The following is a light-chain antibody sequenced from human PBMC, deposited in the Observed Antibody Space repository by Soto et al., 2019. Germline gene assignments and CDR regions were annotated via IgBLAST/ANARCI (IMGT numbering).Light chain of an antibody. CDR2: EVS. CDR3: SSYAGSNNPGV. CDR1: SSDGGGYYY. Sequence: QSVLTQPPSASGSPGQSVTISCTGTSSDGGGYYYVSWYQQHPGKAPKLMIYEVSKRPSGVPDRFSGSKSGNTAPLTVSGLQAEDEADYYCSSYAGSNNPGVFGTGTKVTVL. J-gene: IGLJ1*01. V-gene: IGLV2-8*01.